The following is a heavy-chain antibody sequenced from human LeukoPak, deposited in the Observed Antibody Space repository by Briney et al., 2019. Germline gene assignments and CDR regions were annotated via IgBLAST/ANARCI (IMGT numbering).Heavy chain of an antibody. CDR3: ARSPYNWNYGDY. J-gene: IGHJ4*02. D-gene: IGHD1-20*01. Sequence: GGSLRLSCAASGFTFSSYAMSWVRQAPGKGLEWVSGISGSGRSTNYADSVKGRFTISRDNSKNTLYLQMNSLRAKDTAIYYCARSPYNWNYGDYWGQGTLVTVSS. CDR1: GFTFSSYA. V-gene: IGHV3-23*01. CDR2: ISGSGRST.